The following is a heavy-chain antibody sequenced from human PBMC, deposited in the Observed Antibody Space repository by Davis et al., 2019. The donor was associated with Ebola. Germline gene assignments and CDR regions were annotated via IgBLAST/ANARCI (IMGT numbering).Heavy chain of an antibody. Sequence: SETLSLTCAVYGGSFSGYYWSWIRQPPGKGLEWIGSIYYSGSTNYNPSLKSRVTISVDKSKNQFSLKLSSVTAADTAVYYCARDRGYSYGLDYWGQGTLVTVSS. CDR1: GGSFSGYY. CDR3: ARDRGYSYGLDY. D-gene: IGHD5-18*01. J-gene: IGHJ4*02. V-gene: IGHV4-34*01. CDR2: IYYSGST.